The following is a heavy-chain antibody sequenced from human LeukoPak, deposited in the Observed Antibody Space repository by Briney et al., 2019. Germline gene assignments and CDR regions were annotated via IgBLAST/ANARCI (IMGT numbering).Heavy chain of an antibody. CDR1: VYSFTNYR. V-gene: IGHV5-51*01. CDR3: ARSVGATSDAFDI. D-gene: IGHD1-26*01. J-gene: IGHJ3*02. Sequence: GEPLHFSGKSSVYSFTNYRIGGVRQLPGKGLEGMGIIYPGDSDTRYGPSFQGQVNNSADKSISTAYLQWSSLRASDTAMYYCARSVGATSDAFDIWGEGTMVTVSS. CDR2: IYPGDSDT.